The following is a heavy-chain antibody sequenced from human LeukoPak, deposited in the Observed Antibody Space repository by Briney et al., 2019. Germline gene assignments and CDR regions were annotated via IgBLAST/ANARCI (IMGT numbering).Heavy chain of an antibody. D-gene: IGHD3-9*01. CDR3: ARGVILTGYYTRGDYDY. CDR2: INHSGST. Sequence: SETLSLTCAVYGGSFSGYYWSWIRQPPGKGLEWIGEINHSGSTNYNPSLKSRVTISVDTSKNQFSLKLSSVTAADTAVYYCARGVILTGYYTRGDYDYWGQGTLVTVSS. J-gene: IGHJ4*02. V-gene: IGHV4-34*01. CDR1: GGSFSGYY.